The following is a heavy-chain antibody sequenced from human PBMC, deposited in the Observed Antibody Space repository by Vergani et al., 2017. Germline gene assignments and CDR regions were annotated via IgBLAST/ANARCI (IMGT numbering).Heavy chain of an antibody. CDR1: GGSISSYY. Sequence: QVQLQESGPGLVKPSETLSLTCTVSGGSISSYYWSWIRQPQGKGLEWIGYIYYSGSTNSNPTLKSRVTISVDTSKNQFSLKLSSVTAADTAVYYCARVYYDSSGYYYHYGMDVWGQGTTVTVSS. CDR2: IYYSGST. J-gene: IGHJ6*02. V-gene: IGHV4-59*01. D-gene: IGHD3-22*01. CDR3: ARVYYDSSGYYYHYGMDV.